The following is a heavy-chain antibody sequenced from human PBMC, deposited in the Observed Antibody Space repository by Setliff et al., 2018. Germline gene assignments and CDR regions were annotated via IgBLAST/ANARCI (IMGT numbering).Heavy chain of an antibody. J-gene: IGHJ4*02. CDR3: ARGVRTGHLDS. CDR2: INQSGTT. Sequence: TSETLSLTCAVSGDSISNDYWWSWVRQPPERELEWIGEINQSGTTNYNPPLKGRATISVDNSKNQFSRNLNSVTVADTAVYFCARGVRTGHLDSWGQGTLVTVSS. D-gene: IGHD1-1*01. CDR1: GDSISNDYW. V-gene: IGHV4-4*02.